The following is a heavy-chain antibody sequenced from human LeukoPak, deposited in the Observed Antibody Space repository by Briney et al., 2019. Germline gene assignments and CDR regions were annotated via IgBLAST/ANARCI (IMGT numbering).Heavy chain of an antibody. Sequence: SETLSLTCTVSGASISSYYWGWIRQPPGKGLEWNGYIYYSGSTKYNPSLKSRVTISVDTSKNQFSLKVSSVTAEDTAVYYCASGPYPAAGTDHQFDYWGQGTLVTVSS. D-gene: IGHD6-13*01. CDR3: ASGPYPAAGTDHQFDY. J-gene: IGHJ4*02. CDR2: IYYSGST. CDR1: GASISSYY. V-gene: IGHV4-59*01.